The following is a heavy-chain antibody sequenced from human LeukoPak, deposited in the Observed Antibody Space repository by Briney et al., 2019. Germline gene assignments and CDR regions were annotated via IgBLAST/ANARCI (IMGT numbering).Heavy chain of an antibody. D-gene: IGHD2-2*01. CDR3: ARGKDIVVVPAASWFDP. Sequence: SETLSLTCTVSGGSISSSSYYWGWIRQPPGKGLEWIGSIYYTGSTYYNSSLKSRVTISVDTSKNQFSLKLSSVTAADTAVYYCARGKDIVVVPAASWFDPWGQGTLVTVSS. J-gene: IGHJ5*02. V-gene: IGHV4-39*01. CDR2: IYYTGST. CDR1: GGSISSSSYY.